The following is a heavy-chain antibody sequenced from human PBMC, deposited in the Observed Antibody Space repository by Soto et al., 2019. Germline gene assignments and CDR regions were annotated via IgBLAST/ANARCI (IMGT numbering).Heavy chain of an antibody. Sequence: QVQLVESGGGVVQPGRSLRLSCAASGFTFSDYGIHWVRQAPGKVLEWVAVISYEVSQTYYADSVKGRFTISRDNSKNTLDLQMASLRPEDTAVYYCAKDHWAAYSGYAIRNDLDVWGQGTTVTVAS. CDR1: GFTFSDYG. CDR3: AKDHWAAYSGYAIRNDLDV. D-gene: IGHD5-12*01. V-gene: IGHV3-30*18. CDR2: ISYEVSQT. J-gene: IGHJ6*02.